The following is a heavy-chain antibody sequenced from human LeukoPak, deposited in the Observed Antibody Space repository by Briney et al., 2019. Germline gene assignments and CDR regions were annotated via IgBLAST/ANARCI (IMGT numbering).Heavy chain of an antibody. CDR2: INSDGSST. CDR1: GFTFSSYW. Sequence: GGSLRLSCAASGFTFSSYWMHWVRQAPGKGLVWVSRINSDGSSTSYADSVKGRFTISRDNAKNTLYLQMNSLRAEDTAVYYCARDXPTSPKEWSLVGGAFDXXGQGXXVTV. J-gene: IGHJ3*02. D-gene: IGHD3-3*01. CDR3: ARDXPTSPKEWSLVGGAFDX. V-gene: IGHV3-74*01.